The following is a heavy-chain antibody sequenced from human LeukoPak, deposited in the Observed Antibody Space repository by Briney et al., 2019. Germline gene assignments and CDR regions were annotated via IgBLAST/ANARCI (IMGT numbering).Heavy chain of an antibody. CDR3: TRAYTQLGFDP. Sequence: GGSLRLFCTAFGFTFGDYAMICFREAPGKALECVVFIRSKAYGGTTEYAASVKGRFTISRDDSKSIAYLQMNSLKTEDTAVYYCTRAYTQLGFDPWGQGTLVTVSS. D-gene: IGHD2-2*01. CDR1: GFTFGDYA. V-gene: IGHV3-49*03. CDR2: IRSKAYGGTT. J-gene: IGHJ5*02.